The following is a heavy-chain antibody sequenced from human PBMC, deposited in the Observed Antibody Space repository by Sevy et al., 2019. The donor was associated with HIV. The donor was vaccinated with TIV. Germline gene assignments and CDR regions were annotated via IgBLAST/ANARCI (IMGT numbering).Heavy chain of an antibody. D-gene: IGHD3-10*01. Sequence: GGSLRLSCAASGFTSSTYTMNWVRQAPGKGLQWVSSISSSSNYIYYADSVKGRFTISRDNAKNSLYIQMNSLRAEDTAVYYCARPYGSGSWEAFDIWGQGTMVTVSS. CDR1: GFTSSTYT. V-gene: IGHV3-21*01. J-gene: IGHJ3*02. CDR3: ARPYGSGSWEAFDI. CDR2: ISSSSNYI.